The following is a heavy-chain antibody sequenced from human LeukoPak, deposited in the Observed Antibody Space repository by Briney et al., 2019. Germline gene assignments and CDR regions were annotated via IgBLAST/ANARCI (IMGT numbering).Heavy chain of an antibody. CDR1: GYTFTSYG. CDR2: ISAYNGNT. D-gene: IGHD6-19*01. Sequence: ASVKVSCKASGYTFTSYGISWVRQAPGQGLEWMGWISAYNGNTNYAQKLQGRVTMTTDTSTSTAYMELRSLRSDDTAVYYCARDSNFLFAAVAGLFDYWGQGTLVIVSS. CDR3: ARDSNFLFAAVAGLFDY. V-gene: IGHV1-18*01. J-gene: IGHJ4*02.